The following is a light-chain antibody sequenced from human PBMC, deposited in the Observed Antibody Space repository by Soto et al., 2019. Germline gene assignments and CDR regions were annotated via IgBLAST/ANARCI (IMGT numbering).Light chain of an antibody. J-gene: IGKJ4*01. CDR2: GAA. V-gene: IGKV3-15*01. Sequence: EVVMTQSPATVSVSPGEGVTLSCRASQTISNDLAWYQQKPGQAPRLLIYGAATRATGVPARFSGGGSGTEFPLTISSLQSEDFAFYYCQQNNKWPPVPFGGGTKVDIK. CDR1: QTISND. CDR3: QQNNKWPPVP.